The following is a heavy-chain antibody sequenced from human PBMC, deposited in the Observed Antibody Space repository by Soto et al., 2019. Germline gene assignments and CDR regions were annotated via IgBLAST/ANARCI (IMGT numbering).Heavy chain of an antibody. CDR3: AKHPSPPAAAGRPYYYYGMDV. Sequence: QPGRSLRRSCAASGFTFSSYAMSWVRQAPGKGLEWVSAISGSGGSTYYADSVKGRFTISRDNSKNTLYLQMNSLRAEDTAVYYCAKHPSPPAAAGRPYYYYGMDVWGQVTTVTVSS. CDR2: ISGSGGST. V-gene: IGHV3-23*01. CDR1: GFTFSSYA. D-gene: IGHD6-13*01. J-gene: IGHJ6*02.